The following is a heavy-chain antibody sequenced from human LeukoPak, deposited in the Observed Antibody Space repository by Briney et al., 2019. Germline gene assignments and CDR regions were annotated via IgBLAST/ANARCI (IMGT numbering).Heavy chain of an antibody. J-gene: IGHJ6*02. D-gene: IGHD3-10*01. CDR2: ISAYNGNT. CDR1: GGTFSSYA. V-gene: IGHV1-18*01. CDR3: ARVGAYYGSGSHRGMDV. Sequence: SVKVSCKASGGTFSSYAISWVRQAPGQGLEWMGWISAYNGNTNYAQKLQGRVTMTTDTSTSTAYMELRSLRSDDTAVYYCARVGAYYGSGSHRGMDVWGQGTTVTVSS.